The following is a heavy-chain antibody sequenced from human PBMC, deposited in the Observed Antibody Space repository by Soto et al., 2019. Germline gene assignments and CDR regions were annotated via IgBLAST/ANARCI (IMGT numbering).Heavy chain of an antibody. D-gene: IGHD3-16*01. J-gene: IGHJ4*02. CDR2: IYYAGSS. Sequence: LSLTCSVSGDSISRNVYYWTWIRQHPGKGLEWIGHIYYAGSSYYNPSLKSRVTISLDTSKHQFSLKLSSVTAADTAVYFCARGLTTLYYFDSWGQGTLVTVSS. V-gene: IGHV4-31*03. CDR3: ARGLTTLYYFDS. CDR1: GDSISRNVYY.